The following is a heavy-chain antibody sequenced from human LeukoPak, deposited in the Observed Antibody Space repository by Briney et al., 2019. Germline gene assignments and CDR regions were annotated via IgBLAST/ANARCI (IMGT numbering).Heavy chain of an antibody. D-gene: IGHD3-9*01. CDR2: SSAYNGNT. CDR3: ARDSRGGYFDWLLYEGYYYYGMDV. CDR1: GYTFTSYG. Sequence: ASVKVSCKASGYTFTSYGISWVRQAPGQGLEWMGWSSAYNGNTNYAQKLQGRVTMTTNTSTSTAYMELRSLRSDDTAVYYCARDSRGGYFDWLLYEGYYYYGMDVWGQGTTVTVSS. V-gene: IGHV1-18*01. J-gene: IGHJ6*02.